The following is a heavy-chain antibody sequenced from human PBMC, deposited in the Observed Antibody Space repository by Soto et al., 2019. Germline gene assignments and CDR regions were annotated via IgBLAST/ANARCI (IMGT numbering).Heavy chain of an antibody. CDR2: MNPDSANT. V-gene: IGHV1-8*01. Sequence: QVQLVQSGAEVKQPGASVKVSCKTSGYTFSDYDITWVRQATGQGLEWMGWMNPDSANTGYAQKFQGRVTMTRDTSIDTAYMELNSLTSEDTAVYYCARALRNHLLSDFWGHGTQVTVSS. CDR3: ARALRNHLLSDF. J-gene: IGHJ4*01. CDR1: GYTFSDYD. D-gene: IGHD4-17*01.